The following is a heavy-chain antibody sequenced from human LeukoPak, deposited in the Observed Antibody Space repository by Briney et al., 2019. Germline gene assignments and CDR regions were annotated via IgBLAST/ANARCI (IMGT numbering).Heavy chain of an antibody. Sequence: SETLSLTCAVYGGSFSGYYWSWIRQPPGKGLEWIGEINHSGSTNYNPSLKSRVTISVDASKNQFSLKLSSVTAADTAVYYCARRYSSGWYAGGGGFDYWGQGTLVTVSS. CDR3: ARRYSSGWYAGGGGFDY. D-gene: IGHD6-19*01. V-gene: IGHV4-34*01. J-gene: IGHJ4*02. CDR1: GGSFSGYY. CDR2: INHSGST.